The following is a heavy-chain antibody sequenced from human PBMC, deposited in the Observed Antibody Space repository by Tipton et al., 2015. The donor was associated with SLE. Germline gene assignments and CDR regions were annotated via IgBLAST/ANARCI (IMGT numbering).Heavy chain of an antibody. V-gene: IGHV4-61*09. CDR2: TYTSGAT. CDR3: ARQDTNCGRNWFDP. D-gene: IGHD2-8*01. CDR1: GYSITRDSNY. Sequence: TLSLTCNVSGYSITRDSNYWTWIRQPAGKGLVWIGYTYTSGATNYNPTLKSRVTIVMDKSKNQFSLKLTTVTAADPAVYYCARQDTNCGRNWFDPWGQGTLVTVSS. J-gene: IGHJ5*02.